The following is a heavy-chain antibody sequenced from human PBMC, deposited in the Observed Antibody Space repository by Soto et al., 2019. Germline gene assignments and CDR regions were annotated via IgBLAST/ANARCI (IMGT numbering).Heavy chain of an antibody. CDR2: MSYDGVKE. Sequence: QVQLVESGGGVVQPGKSLRLSCTASGFTFSNYGVHWVRQAPGKGLEWVAVMSYDGVKEYYADSVKGRFTISRDNVNNTLYLQMSSLRPEDTATYYCAKGSVSILRGVWYYEHWGRGTLVTVSS. V-gene: IGHV3-30*18. J-gene: IGHJ2*01. CDR1: GFTFSNYG. D-gene: IGHD3-10*01. CDR3: AKGSVSILRGVWYYEH.